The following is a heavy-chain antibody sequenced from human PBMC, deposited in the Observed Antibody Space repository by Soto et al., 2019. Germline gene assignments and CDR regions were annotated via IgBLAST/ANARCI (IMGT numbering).Heavy chain of an antibody. Sequence: QVQLVQSGAEVKKPGASVKVSCKVSGYTLTELSMHWVRQAPGKGLEWMGGFDPEDGETIYAQKFQGRVTMTEDTSTDTAYMALSSLRSEDTAVYYCATLPDYDILTGYPEEFDYWGQGTLVTVSS. D-gene: IGHD3-9*01. CDR2: FDPEDGET. V-gene: IGHV1-24*01. CDR3: ATLPDYDILTGYPEEFDY. J-gene: IGHJ4*02. CDR1: GYTLTELS.